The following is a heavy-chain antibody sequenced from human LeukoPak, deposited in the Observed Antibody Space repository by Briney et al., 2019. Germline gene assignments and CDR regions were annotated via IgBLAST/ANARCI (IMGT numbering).Heavy chain of an antibody. CDR3: ARGITMVRGVIITDAFDI. J-gene: IGHJ3*02. V-gene: IGHV1-69*06. CDR2: IIPIFGTA. Sequence: SVKVSCKASGGTFSNYAISWVRQAPGQGLEWMGGIIPIFGTANYAQKFQGRVTITADKSTSAAYMELSSLRSEDTAVYYCARGITMVRGVIITDAFDIWGQGTMVTVSS. CDR1: GGTFSNYA. D-gene: IGHD3-10*01.